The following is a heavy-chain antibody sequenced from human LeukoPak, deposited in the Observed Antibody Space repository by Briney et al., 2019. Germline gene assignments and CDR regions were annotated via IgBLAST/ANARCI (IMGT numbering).Heavy chain of an antibody. CDR2: ISYDGSNK. CDR1: GFTFSSYA. J-gene: IGHJ6*03. V-gene: IGHV3-30-3*01. Sequence: PGGSLRLSCAASGFTFSSYAMHWVRQAPGKGLEWVAVISYDGSNKYYADSVKGRFTISRDNSKNTLYLQMNSLRAEDTAVYYCAREGSGSYFYYYYMDVWGKGTTVTVSS. D-gene: IGHD1-26*01. CDR3: AREGSGSYFYYYYMDV.